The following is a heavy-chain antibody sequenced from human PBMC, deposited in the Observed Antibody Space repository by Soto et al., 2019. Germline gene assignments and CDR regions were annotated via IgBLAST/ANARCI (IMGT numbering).Heavy chain of an antibody. Sequence: QVQLVESGGGVVQPGRSLRLSCAASGFTFSSYAMHWVRQAPGKGLEWVAVISYDGSNKYYADSVKGRFTISRDNSKNTLYLQMNSLRAEDTAVYYCAKGAWWFDPWGQGTLVTVSS. J-gene: IGHJ5*02. D-gene: IGHD3-16*01. V-gene: IGHV3-30-3*01. CDR1: GFTFSSYA. CDR2: ISYDGSNK. CDR3: AKGAWWFDP.